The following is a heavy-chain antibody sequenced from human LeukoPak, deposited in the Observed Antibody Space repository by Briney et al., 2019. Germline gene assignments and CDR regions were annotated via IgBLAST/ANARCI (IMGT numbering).Heavy chain of an antibody. V-gene: IGHV3-48*03. CDR3: ARDYSGDFDY. J-gene: IGHJ4*02. CDR2: ISSSGSTI. CDR1: GFTFSSYE. Sequence: LPGGSLRLSCAASGFTFSSYEMDWVRQAPGKGLEWVSYISSSGSTIYYADSVKGRFTISRDNAKNSLYLQMNSLRAEDTAVYYCARDYSGDFDYWGQGTLVTVSS. D-gene: IGHD5-12*01.